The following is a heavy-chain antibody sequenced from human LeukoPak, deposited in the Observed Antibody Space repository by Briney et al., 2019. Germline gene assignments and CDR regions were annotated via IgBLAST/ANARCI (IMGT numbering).Heavy chain of an antibody. J-gene: IGHJ6*03. V-gene: IGHV3-74*01. CDR2: INSDGSST. CDR1: GFTFSSYW. Sequence: GGSLRLSCAASGFTFSSYWMHWVRQAPGKGLVWVSRINSDGSSTSYADSVKGRFTISRDNAKNTLYLQMNSLRAEHTAVYFCARGYDSNLDYYYYMDVWGKGTTVTVSS. D-gene: IGHD3-16*01. CDR3: ARGYDSNLDYYYYMDV.